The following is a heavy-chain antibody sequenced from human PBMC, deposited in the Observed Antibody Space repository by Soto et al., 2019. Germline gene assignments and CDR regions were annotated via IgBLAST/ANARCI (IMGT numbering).Heavy chain of an antibody. CDR1: GCSISSYY. Sequence: QVQLQESGPGLVKPSETLSLTCTVSGCSISSYYWSWIRQPAGKGLEWIGRIYTSGSTNYNPSLKSRVTMSVDTSKNQFSLKLSSVTAADTAVYYCARDIIVPAAYYYYGMDVWGQGTTVTVSS. CDR2: IYTSGST. J-gene: IGHJ6*02. CDR3: ARDIIVPAAYYYYGMDV. D-gene: IGHD2-2*01. V-gene: IGHV4-4*07.